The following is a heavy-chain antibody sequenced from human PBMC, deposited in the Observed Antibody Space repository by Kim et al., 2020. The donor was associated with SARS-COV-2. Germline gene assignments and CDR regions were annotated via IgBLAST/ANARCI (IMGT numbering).Heavy chain of an antibody. D-gene: IGHD3-22*01. CDR1: GGSISRSSYY. Sequence: SETLSLTCTVSGGSISRSSYYWGWVRQPPGKGLEWIGCIYYSGSTNYNPSLKSRLTISVDTSKNQFSLKLRSVTAADTAVYYCATSYDSSGGYWGQGTLVPVSS. CDR3: ATSYDSSGGY. CDR2: IYYSGST. J-gene: IGHJ4*02. V-gene: IGHV4-39*01.